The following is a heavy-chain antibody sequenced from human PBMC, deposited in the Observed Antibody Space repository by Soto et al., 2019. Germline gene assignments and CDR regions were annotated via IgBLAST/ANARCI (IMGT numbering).Heavy chain of an antibody. D-gene: IGHD2-15*01. CDR2: ISSSGSTI. Sequence: QVQLVESGGGLVKPGGSLRLSCAASGFTFSDYYMSWILQAPGKGLEWVSYISSSGSTIYYADSVKGRFTISRDNAKNSLYLQMNSLRAEDTAVYYCARATKGYCSGGSCSVDAFDIWGQGTMVTVSS. CDR1: GFTFSDYY. CDR3: ARATKGYCSGGSCSVDAFDI. J-gene: IGHJ3*02. V-gene: IGHV3-11*01.